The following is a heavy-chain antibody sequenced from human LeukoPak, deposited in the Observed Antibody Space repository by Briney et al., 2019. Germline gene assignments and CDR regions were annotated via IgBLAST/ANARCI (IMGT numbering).Heavy chain of an antibody. CDR2: IKQDGSDK. CDR1: GFTFSTYW. J-gene: IGHJ4*02. V-gene: IGHV3-7*01. CDR3: ARDLMSGAPGEDY. D-gene: IGHD1-26*01. Sequence: GGSLRLSCEASGFTFSTYWMKWVRQAPGKGLEWVANIKQDGSDKIYVDSVKGRFTISRDNPKNSLYLQMNSLRAEDTAVYYCARDLMSGAPGEDYWGQGTLVTVSS.